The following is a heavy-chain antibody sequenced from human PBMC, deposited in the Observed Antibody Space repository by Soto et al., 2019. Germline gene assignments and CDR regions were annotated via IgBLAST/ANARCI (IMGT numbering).Heavy chain of an antibody. CDR1: NGSISTYY. D-gene: IGHD6-19*01. Sequence: PSETLSLTCTVSNGSISTYYWTWVRQPPGKGLEWIGYVYYSGSSNYNPSLKSRVGMPIDTSKNQFSLELKSVTAADTATYYCVRDYLLAGFDTWGQGILVTVSS. CDR2: VYYSGSS. J-gene: IGHJ5*02. V-gene: IGHV4-59*01. CDR3: VRDYLLAGFDT.